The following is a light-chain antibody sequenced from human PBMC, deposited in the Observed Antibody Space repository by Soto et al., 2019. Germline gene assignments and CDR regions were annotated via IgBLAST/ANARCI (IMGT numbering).Light chain of an antibody. J-gene: IGKJ2*01. CDR3: QQSHGIPYT. V-gene: IGKV1-39*01. Sequence: DIQMTQSPSSLSASVGDRVTITCRASQTISTYLNWYQQEPGKAPKLLIYAASSLQSGFPSRFSGSGSGTDFTLTISSLQPDDFAAYYCQQSHGIPYTCGQGTNLEIK. CDR2: AAS. CDR1: QTISTY.